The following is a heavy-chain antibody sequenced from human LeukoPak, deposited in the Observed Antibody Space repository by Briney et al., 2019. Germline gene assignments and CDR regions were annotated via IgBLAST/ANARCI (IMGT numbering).Heavy chain of an antibody. D-gene: IGHD1-7*01. CDR1: GGSISSYY. CDR2: IYTSGST. J-gene: IGHJ2*01. Sequence: PSGTLSLTCTVSGGSISSYYLSWIRQPPGKGLEWIWRIYTSGSTNYNPSLKSRVTISLDTSKNQFSLQLSSLTAADTAVYYCARSTTSFYWYFDLWGRGTRVTVSS. V-gene: IGHV4-4*07. CDR3: ARSTTSFYWYFDL.